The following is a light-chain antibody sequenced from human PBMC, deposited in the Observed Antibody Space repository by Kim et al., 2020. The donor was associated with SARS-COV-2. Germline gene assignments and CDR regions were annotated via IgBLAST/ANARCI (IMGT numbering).Light chain of an antibody. V-gene: IGLV2-14*03. J-gene: IGLJ1*01. CDR2: DVS. Sequence: PGRAPKLIIYDVSNRPSGVSIRFSGSKSGNTAYLTISGLQAEDEADYYCSSFTGSNTLDVFGSGTKVTVL. CDR3: SSFTGSNTLDV.